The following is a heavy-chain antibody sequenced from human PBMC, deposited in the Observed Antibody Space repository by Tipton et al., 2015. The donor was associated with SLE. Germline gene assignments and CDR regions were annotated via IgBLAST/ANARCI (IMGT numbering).Heavy chain of an antibody. CDR1: GFTFSIYA. Sequence: SLRLSCAASGFTFSIYAMNWVRQAPGKGLEWVSGISWSGNNFDYGDAVKGRFTISRDNGESALFLEMNNLRPDDTGLYYCVKDMVATIQGVGDGLDIWGQGTMVTVSS. J-gene: IGHJ3*02. D-gene: IGHD5-12*01. CDR2: ISWSGNNF. CDR3: VKDMVATIQGVGDGLDI. V-gene: IGHV3-9*01.